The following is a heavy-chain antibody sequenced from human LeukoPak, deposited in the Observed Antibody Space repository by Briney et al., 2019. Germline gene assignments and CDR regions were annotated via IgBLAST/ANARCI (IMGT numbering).Heavy chain of an antibody. Sequence: SQTLSLTCAISGDSVSSNSAAWNWIRQSPSRGLEWLGRTYYRSKWYNNYAVSVKSRITINPDTSKNQFSLQLNSVTPDDTAVYYCAREETMVRGADFDYRGQGTLVTVSS. CDR2: TYYRSKWYN. CDR3: AREETMVRGADFDY. V-gene: IGHV6-1*01. CDR1: GDSVSSNSAA. J-gene: IGHJ4*02. D-gene: IGHD3-10*01.